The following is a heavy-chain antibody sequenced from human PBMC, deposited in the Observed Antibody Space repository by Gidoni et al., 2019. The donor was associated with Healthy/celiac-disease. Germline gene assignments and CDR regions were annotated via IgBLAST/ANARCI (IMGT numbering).Heavy chain of an antibody. J-gene: IGHJ3*02. CDR3: ARGRPITMRIDI. D-gene: IGHD3-22*01. V-gene: IGHV3-74*01. Sequence: EVQLVESGGGLVQPGGSLRLSCAASGSTFSSYWMHWVRQAPGKGLVWVSRINSDGSSTSYADSVKGRFTISRDNAKNTLYLQMNSLRAEDTAVYYCARGRPITMRIDIWGQGTMVTVSS. CDR2: INSDGSST. CDR1: GSTFSSYW.